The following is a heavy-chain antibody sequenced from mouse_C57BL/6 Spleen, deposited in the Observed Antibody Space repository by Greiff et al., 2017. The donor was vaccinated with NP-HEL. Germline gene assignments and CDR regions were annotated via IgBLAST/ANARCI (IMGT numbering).Heavy chain of an antibody. D-gene: IGHD1-1*01. CDR2: IDPNSGGT. V-gene: IGHV1-72*01. CDR3: ERSVSTVVYWYFDV. J-gene: IGHJ1*03. CDR1: GYTFTSYW. Sequence: VQLQQSGAELVKPGASVKLSCKASGYTFTSYWMHWVKQRPGRGLEWIGRIDPNSGGTKYNEKFKSKATLTVDKPSSTAYMQLSSLTSEDSAVYYCERSVSTVVYWYFDVWGTGTTVTVSS.